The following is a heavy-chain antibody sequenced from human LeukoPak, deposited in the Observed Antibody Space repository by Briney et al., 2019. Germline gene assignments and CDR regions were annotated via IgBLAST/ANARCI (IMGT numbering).Heavy chain of an antibody. CDR3: AKAPVTTCRGAYCYPFDY. Sequence: GGSLRLSCAASGFTFSDYYMSWIRQAPGKGLEWVSYISSGGSTIYYADSVKGRFTISRDSSKNTLFLQMNRLRPEDAAVYYCAKAPVTTCRGAYCYPFDYWGQGTLVTVSS. CDR2: ISSGGSTI. D-gene: IGHD2-21*01. CDR1: GFTFSDYY. V-gene: IGHV3-11*01. J-gene: IGHJ4*02.